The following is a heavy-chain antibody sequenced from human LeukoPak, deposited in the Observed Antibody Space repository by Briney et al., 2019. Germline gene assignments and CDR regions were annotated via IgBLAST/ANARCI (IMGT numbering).Heavy chain of an antibody. Sequence: SETLSPTCTVSGGSISNGDYYWSWIRQPPGKGLEWIGYIDYSGSTYYNPSLKSRMTISRDTSKNQLSLKVNSVTAADTAVYHCARERRDYGDYYFDYWGQGTLVTVSS. CDR3: ARERRDYGDYYFDY. J-gene: IGHJ4*02. CDR2: IDYSGST. V-gene: IGHV4-30-4*01. CDR1: GGSISNGDYY. D-gene: IGHD4-17*01.